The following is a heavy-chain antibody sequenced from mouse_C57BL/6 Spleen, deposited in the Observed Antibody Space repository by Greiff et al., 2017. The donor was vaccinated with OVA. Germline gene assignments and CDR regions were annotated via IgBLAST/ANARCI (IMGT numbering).Heavy chain of an antibody. Sequence: EVKLVESGGGLVKPGGSLKLSCAASGFTFSDYGMHWVRQAPEKGLEWVAYISSGSSTIYYADTVKGRFTISRDNAKNTLFLQMTSLRSEDTAMYYCARWGYGYGYAMYYWGQGTSVTVSS. V-gene: IGHV5-17*01. J-gene: IGHJ4*01. CDR2: ISSGSSTI. D-gene: IGHD2-2*01. CDR3: ARWGYGYGYAMYY. CDR1: GFTFSDYG.